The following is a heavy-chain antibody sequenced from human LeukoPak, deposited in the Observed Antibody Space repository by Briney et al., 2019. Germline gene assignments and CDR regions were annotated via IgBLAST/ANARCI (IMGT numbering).Heavy chain of an antibody. CDR3: ARNWFDP. CDR1: GFTVSSDY. CDR2: IYSGGST. J-gene: IGHJ5*02. V-gene: IGHV3-53*05. Sequence: GGSLRLSCAASGFTVSSDYMSWVRQASGKGLEWVSVIYSGGSTYYADSVKGRLTISRDKSKNTVYLQMNSLRFEDTAMYYWARNWFDPWGQGTLVTVSS.